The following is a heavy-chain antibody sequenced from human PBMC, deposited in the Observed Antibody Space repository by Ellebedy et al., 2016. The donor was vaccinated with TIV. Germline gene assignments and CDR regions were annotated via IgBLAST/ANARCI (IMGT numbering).Heavy chain of an antibody. CDR2: IYPADSDT. Sequence: GESLKISXKASGYFFNSHWIGWVRQMPGKGLEWMGIIYPADSDTSYSPSFEGQVTISVDKSITTAYLQWNSLKASDTSMYYCAKRDGDWGSWGQGTLVTVSS. V-gene: IGHV5-51*01. CDR3: AKRDGDWGS. D-gene: IGHD2-21*01. J-gene: IGHJ5*02. CDR1: GYFFNSHW.